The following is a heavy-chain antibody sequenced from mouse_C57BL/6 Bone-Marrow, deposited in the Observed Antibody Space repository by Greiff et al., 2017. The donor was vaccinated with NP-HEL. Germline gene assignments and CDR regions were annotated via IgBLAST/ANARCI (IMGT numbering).Heavy chain of an antibody. CDR1: GYTFTSYW. CDR2: IYPGSGST. J-gene: IGHJ1*03. D-gene: IGHD1-1*01. CDR3: ARQSSYYYGSSYVSHWYFDV. V-gene: IGHV1-55*01. Sequence: QVQLQQPGAELVKPGASVKMSCKASGYTFTSYWITWVKQRPGQGLEWIGDIYPGSGSTNYNEKFKSKATLTVDTSSSTAYMQLSSLTSEDSAVYYCARQSSYYYGSSYVSHWYFDVWGTGTTVTVSS.